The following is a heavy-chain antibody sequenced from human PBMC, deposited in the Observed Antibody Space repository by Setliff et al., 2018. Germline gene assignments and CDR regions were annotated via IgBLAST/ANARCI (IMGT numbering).Heavy chain of an antibody. Sequence: SETLSLTCTVSGGSISSGGYYCSWIRQHPGKGLEWIGYIYYSGSTYYNPSLKSRVTISVDTAKNQFSLKLRSVTAADTAVYYCARDPLGEIAVAGHDAFDIWGQGTMVTVSS. D-gene: IGHD6-19*01. CDR2: IYYSGST. J-gene: IGHJ3*02. CDR1: GGSISSGGYY. CDR3: ARDPLGEIAVAGHDAFDI. V-gene: IGHV4-31*02.